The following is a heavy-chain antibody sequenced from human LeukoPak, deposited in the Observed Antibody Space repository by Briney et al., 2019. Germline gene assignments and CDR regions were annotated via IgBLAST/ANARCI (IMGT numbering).Heavy chain of an antibody. CDR2: ILYDGSNK. CDR1: GFSFDDYA. D-gene: IGHD4-17*01. Sequence: PGRSLRLSCAASGFSFDDYAMHWVRQAPGKGLEWVAVILYDGSNKYYADSVKGRFTISRDNSKNTLYLQMNSLRAEDTAVYYCARIGDPKKTTVTTYAFDIWGQGTMVTVSS. J-gene: IGHJ3*02. V-gene: IGHV3-30-3*01. CDR3: ARIGDPKKTTVTTYAFDI.